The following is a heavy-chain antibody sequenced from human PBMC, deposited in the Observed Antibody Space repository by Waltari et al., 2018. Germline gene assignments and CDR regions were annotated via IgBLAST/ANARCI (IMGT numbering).Heavy chain of an antibody. CDR3: ARGVDPYGSGSYLDF. V-gene: IGHV3-23*01. CDR2: ISGSGGST. CDR1: GFTFNDHA. J-gene: IGHJ4*02. Sequence: EMQLLESGGGLVQPGGSVRLACAASGFTFNDHAMGWVRQSPGKGLEWVSVISGSGGSTHYADSVKGRFTISRDSSKDTVHLQMNSLRGDDTAVYYCARGVDPYGSGSYLDFWGQGTLVTVSS. D-gene: IGHD3-10*01.